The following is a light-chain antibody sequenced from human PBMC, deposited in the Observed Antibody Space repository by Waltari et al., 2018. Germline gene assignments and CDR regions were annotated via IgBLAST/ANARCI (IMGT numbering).Light chain of an antibody. CDR2: DVT. V-gene: IGLV2-14*03. Sequence: QSALTQPASVSGSPGQSITISCTGTSSDIGVYNHVSWYQQHPGKAPNIMIYDVTNRPSGVSDRFSGSKSDYTASLTISGLQAEDEADYYCSSYTTSISYVFGTGTRVTVL. J-gene: IGLJ1*01. CDR3: SSYTTSISYV. CDR1: SSDIGVYNH.